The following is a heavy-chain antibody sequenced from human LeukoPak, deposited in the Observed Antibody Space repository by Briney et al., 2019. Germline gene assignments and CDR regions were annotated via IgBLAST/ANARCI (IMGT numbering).Heavy chain of an antibody. CDR1: GFTFSSYS. CDR3: ARGASYDYSNWKDNWFDP. V-gene: IGHV3-48*02. J-gene: IGHJ5*02. D-gene: IGHD4-4*01. CDR2: ISSSSSTI. Sequence: GGSLRLSCAASGFTFSSYSMNWVRQAPGKGLEWVSYISSSSSTIYYADSVKGRFTISRDNAKNSLYLQMNSLRDEDTAVYYCARGASYDYSNWKDNWFDPWGQGTLVTVSS.